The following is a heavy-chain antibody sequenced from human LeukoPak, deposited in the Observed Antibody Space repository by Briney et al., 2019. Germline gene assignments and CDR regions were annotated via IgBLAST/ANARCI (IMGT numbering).Heavy chain of an antibody. D-gene: IGHD3-22*01. J-gene: IGHJ4*02. V-gene: IGHV1-18*01. CDR1: GYTFSNYG. Sequence: ASVKVSCKASGYTFSNYGISWLRQAPGQGLEWMGWISAYTGDANYPQKLQGRVTMTTDTSTSTAYMELRSLRSDDTAVYYCARDGRYYDSSGYYASDYWGQGTLVTVSS. CDR3: ARDGRYYDSSGYYASDY. CDR2: ISAYTGDA.